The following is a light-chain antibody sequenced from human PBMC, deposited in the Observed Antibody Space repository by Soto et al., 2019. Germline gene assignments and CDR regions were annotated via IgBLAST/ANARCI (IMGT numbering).Light chain of an antibody. J-gene: IGKJ5*01. Sequence: EIVLKQSPGTLSLSPGERATLSCRASQSVSSSYLAWYQQKPGQAPRLLIYGASSRATGIPDRFTGSGSETSFTLTISRLEPEDFALYYCQHYQSGHPITFGQGTRWRL. CDR2: GAS. V-gene: IGKV3-20*01. CDR3: QHYQSGHPIT. CDR1: QSVSSSY.